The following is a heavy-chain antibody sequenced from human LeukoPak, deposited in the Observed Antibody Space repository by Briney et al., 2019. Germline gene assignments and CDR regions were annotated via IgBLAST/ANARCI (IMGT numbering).Heavy chain of an antibody. CDR3: ARSYDILTGYSPYYFDY. CDR2: TYYRSKWYN. CDR1: GDSVSINSAA. J-gene: IGHJ4*02. V-gene: IGHV6-1*01. D-gene: IGHD3-9*01. Sequence: SQTLSLTCAISGDSVSINSAAWNWIRQSPSRGLEWLGRTYYRSKWYNDYAVSVKSRITINPDTSKNQFSLQLNSVTPEDTAVYYCARSYDILTGYSPYYFDYWGQGTLVTVSS.